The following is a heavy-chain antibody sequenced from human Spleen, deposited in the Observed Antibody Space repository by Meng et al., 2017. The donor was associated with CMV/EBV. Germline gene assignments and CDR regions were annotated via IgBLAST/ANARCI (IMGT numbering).Heavy chain of an antibody. CDR1: EFTFSNSA. D-gene: IGHD1-26*01. CDR3: ARGTRGTWDY. V-gene: IGHV3-23*01. Sequence: GESLKISCAASEFTFSNSAMSWVRQAPGRGLAWVSAITASGGSTYYADSVKGRFTISRDNAKNSLYLQMNSLRADDTAVYYCARGTRGTWDYWGQGTLVTVSS. J-gene: IGHJ4*02. CDR2: ITASGGST.